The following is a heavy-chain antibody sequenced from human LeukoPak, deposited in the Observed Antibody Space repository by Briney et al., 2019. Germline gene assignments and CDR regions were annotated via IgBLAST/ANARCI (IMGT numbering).Heavy chain of an antibody. CDR3: AKLRGGSSGSFDY. CDR1: GFTFSSYA. CDR2: ISGSGVST. D-gene: IGHD6-19*01. J-gene: IGHJ4*02. V-gene: IGHV3-23*01. Sequence: PGGSLRLSCAASGFTFSSYAMSWVRQAPGKGLEWVSAISGSGVSTYYADSVKGRFTISRDNSKNTLYLQMNSLRAEDTAVYYCAKLRGGSSGSFDYWGQGTLVTVSS.